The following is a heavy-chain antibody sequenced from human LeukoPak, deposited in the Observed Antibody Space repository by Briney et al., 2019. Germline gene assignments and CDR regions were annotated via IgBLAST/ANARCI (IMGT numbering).Heavy chain of an antibody. Sequence: SETLSLTCTVSGGSISSSSYYWGWIRQPPGKGLEWIGSIYYSGSTYYNPSLKSRVTISVDTSKNQFSLKLSSVTAADTAVYYCARGVEDSSGNYFNNWFDPWGQGTLVTVSS. J-gene: IGHJ5*02. D-gene: IGHD3-22*01. V-gene: IGHV4-39*07. CDR2: IYYSGST. CDR1: GGSISSSSYY. CDR3: ARGVEDSSGNYFNNWFDP.